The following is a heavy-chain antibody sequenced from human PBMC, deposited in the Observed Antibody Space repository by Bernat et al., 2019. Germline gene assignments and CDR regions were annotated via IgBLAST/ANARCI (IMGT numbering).Heavy chain of an antibody. CDR2: ISGSGGST. Sequence: EVQLLESGGGLVQPGGSLRLSCAASGFTFSSYAMSWVRQAPGKGLEWVSAISGSGGSTSYADSVKGRFTISIDNSKTTLYLLMNSLRAEDTAVYYCASEGLLWTGYFDCWGHVTLVTVCS. V-gene: IGHV3-23*01. J-gene: IGHJ4*01. CDR1: GFTFSSYA. D-gene: IGHD4-23*01. CDR3: ASEGLLWTGYFDC.